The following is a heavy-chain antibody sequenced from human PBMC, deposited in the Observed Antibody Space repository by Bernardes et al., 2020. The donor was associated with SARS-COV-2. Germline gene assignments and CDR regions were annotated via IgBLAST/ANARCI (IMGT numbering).Heavy chain of an antibody. CDR3: AIPPTNYDRYGMDV. J-gene: IGHJ6*02. V-gene: IGHV1-2*02. CDR2: INPNSGGI. Sequence: ASVKVSCKASGYPFTGYYIHWVRQAPGQGLEWMGWINPNSGGINYAQKFQGRVTMTRDTSISTAYMELTRLRSDDTAVYYCAIPPTNYDRYGMDVWGQGTTVTVSS. CDR1: GYPFTGYY. D-gene: IGHD3-22*01.